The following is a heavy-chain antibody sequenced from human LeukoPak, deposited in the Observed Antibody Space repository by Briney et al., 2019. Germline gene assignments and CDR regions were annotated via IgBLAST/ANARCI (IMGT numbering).Heavy chain of an antibody. Sequence: GESLKISCKGSGYSFSTYWIGWVRQMPGKGLEWMGIIYPADSDTRYSPSFQGQVTISVDKSISTAYLQWSSLKASDTAMYYCAREGCSGGNCYLKLFDPSGQGTLVTVSS. V-gene: IGHV5-51*01. CDR1: GYSFSTYW. J-gene: IGHJ5*02. CDR3: AREGCSGGNCYLKLFDP. D-gene: IGHD2-15*01. CDR2: IYPADSDT.